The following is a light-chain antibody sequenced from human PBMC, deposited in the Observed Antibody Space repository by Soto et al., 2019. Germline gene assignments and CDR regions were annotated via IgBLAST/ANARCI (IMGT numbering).Light chain of an antibody. CDR3: QQYNSYYT. CDR2: DAS. Sequence: DIQMTQSPSTLSASVGVRVTITCRARQSISCWLALYQQKPGKAPKLLIYDASSLESGVPSRFSGSASGTEFTLTISSLHPDDFATYYRQQYNSYYTFGQGTKLEIK. J-gene: IGKJ2*01. V-gene: IGKV1-5*01. CDR1: QSISCW.